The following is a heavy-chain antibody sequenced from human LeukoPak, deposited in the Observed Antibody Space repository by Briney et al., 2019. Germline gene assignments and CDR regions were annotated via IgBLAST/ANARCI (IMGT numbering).Heavy chain of an antibody. CDR2: ISITGRSS. Sequence: GGSLRLSCAASGFMFNTYAMSWVRLAPGKGPEWVAIISITGRSSSYADSVKGRFTISRDNSKNTVYLEMNNLGAEDTAVYYCVKPLVTGRLSGVFQYWGQGALVTVSS. V-gene: IGHV3-23*01. CDR1: GFMFNTYA. J-gene: IGHJ4*02. D-gene: IGHD2-21*02. CDR3: VKPLVTGRLSGVFQY.